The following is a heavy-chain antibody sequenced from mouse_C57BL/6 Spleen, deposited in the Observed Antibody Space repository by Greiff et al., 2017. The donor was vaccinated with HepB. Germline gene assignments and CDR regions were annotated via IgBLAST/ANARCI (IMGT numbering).Heavy chain of an antibody. CDR2: IDPENGDT. V-gene: IGHV14-4*01. CDR3: TTHYGSRGRYFDV. CDR1: GFNIKDDY. D-gene: IGHD1-1*01. J-gene: IGHJ1*03. Sequence: EVKLMESGAELVRPGASVKLSCTASGFNIKDDYMHWVKQRPEQGLEWIGWIDPENGDTEYASKFQGKATITADTSSNTAYLQLSSLTSEDTAVYYCTTHYGSRGRYFDVWGTGTTVTVSS.